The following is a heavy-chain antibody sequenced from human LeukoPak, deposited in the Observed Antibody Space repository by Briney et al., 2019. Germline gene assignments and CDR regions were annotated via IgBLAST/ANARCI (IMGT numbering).Heavy chain of an antibody. D-gene: IGHD1-26*01. CDR3: ARDKLKWEQNMDV. CDR2: ISAYNGNT. J-gene: IGHJ6*03. V-gene: IGHV1-18*01. CDR1: GGTFSSYA. Sequence: ASVKVSCKASGGTFSSYAISWVRQAPGQGLEWMGWISAYNGNTNYAQKLQGRVTMTTDTSTSTAYMELRSLRSDDTAVYYCARDKLKWEQNMDVWGKGTTVTVSS.